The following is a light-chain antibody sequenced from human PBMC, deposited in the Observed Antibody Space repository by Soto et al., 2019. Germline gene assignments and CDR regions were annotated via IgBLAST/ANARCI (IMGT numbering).Light chain of an antibody. CDR1: QGVSSW. CDR3: QQHNTYSRT. V-gene: IGKV1-12*01. Sequence: DIQLTQSPSSVSASVGDRVTITCRASQGVSSWLAWYQQRPGKAPKLLISAASTLQGGVPSRFSGSGSGTDFTLTISSLQPEDFATYYCQQHNTYSRTFGQGTKVEIK. J-gene: IGKJ1*01. CDR2: AAS.